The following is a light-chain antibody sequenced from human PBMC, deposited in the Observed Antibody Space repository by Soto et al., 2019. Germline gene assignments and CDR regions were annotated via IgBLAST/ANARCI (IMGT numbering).Light chain of an antibody. V-gene: IGKV3-15*01. CDR3: QQYNNWPPAT. Sequence: EMVMTQSPATLSVSPGEGANLSCRASRSIASNLAWYQQKPGQAPRLLIYGASTRATGVPARFSGSGSGTEFTLTISSLQSEDLAVYFCQQYNNWPPATFGQGTKVEIK. CDR1: RSIASN. CDR2: GAS. J-gene: IGKJ1*01.